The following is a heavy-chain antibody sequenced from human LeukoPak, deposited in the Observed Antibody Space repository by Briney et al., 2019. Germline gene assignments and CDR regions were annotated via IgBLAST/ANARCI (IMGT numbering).Heavy chain of an antibody. V-gene: IGHV3-30-3*01. D-gene: IGHD3-9*01. Sequence: PGGSLRLSCAASGFTFSSYAMHWVRQAPGKGLEWVAVISYDGSNKYYADSVKGRFTISRDNSKNTLYLQMNSLRAEDTAVYYCARGSDVLRYFDWSGVFDYWGQGTLVTVSS. J-gene: IGHJ4*02. CDR2: ISYDGSNK. CDR1: GFTFSSYA. CDR3: ARGSDVLRYFDWSGVFDY.